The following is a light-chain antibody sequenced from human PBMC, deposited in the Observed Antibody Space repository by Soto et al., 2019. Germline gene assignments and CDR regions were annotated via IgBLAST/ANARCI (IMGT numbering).Light chain of an antibody. Sequence: EIVLTQSPGTLSLSPGERATLSCRASQSVSSSYVAWYQQKPGQAPSLLIYGASSRATGIPDRFSGSGSGTDFTLTISRLEPEDFAVYYCQQYGSSPLFTFGPGTKVDIK. CDR2: GAS. J-gene: IGKJ3*01. CDR1: QSVSSSY. CDR3: QQYGSSPLFT. V-gene: IGKV3-20*01.